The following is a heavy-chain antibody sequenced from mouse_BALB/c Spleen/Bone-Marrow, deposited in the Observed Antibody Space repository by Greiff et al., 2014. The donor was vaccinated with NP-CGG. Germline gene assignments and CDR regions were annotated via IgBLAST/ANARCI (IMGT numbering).Heavy chain of an antibody. CDR2: INPSTGYT. D-gene: IGHD2-12*01. Sequence: VQLQQSGAELAKPGASVKMSCKASGYTFTSYWMHWVKQRPGQGLEWIGYINPSTGYTEYNQKFRDKATLTADKSSSTAYMQLSSLTSEDSAVYYCARWGDDGTFDYWGQGTTLTVSS. V-gene: IGHV1-7*01. CDR1: GYTFTSYW. CDR3: ARWGDDGTFDY. J-gene: IGHJ2*01.